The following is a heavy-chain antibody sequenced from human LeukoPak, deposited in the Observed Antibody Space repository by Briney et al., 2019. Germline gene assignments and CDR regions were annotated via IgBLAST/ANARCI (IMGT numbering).Heavy chain of an antibody. CDR2: NYYSGST. D-gene: IGHD6-13*01. J-gene: IGHJ4*02. CDR1: GGSISSYY. V-gene: IGHV4-59*01. CDR3: AAVPRAAAGTVFDY. Sequence: SETLSLTCTVCGGSISSYYWSWMRQPPGKGLEWIGYNYYSGSTNYNPSLKSRVTISVDTSKNQFSLKLSSVTAADTAVYYCAAVPRAAAGTVFDYWGQGTLVTVSS.